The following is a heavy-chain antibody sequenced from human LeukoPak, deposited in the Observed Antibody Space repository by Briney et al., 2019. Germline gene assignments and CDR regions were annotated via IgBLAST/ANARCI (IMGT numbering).Heavy chain of an antibody. J-gene: IGHJ3*02. CDR3: ARARGQWLADAFDI. CDR2: ISYDGSNK. D-gene: IGHD6-19*01. Sequence: GRSLRLSCAASGFTFGSYAMHWVRQAPGKGLEWVAVISYDGSNKYYADSVKGRFTISRDNSKNTLYLQMNSLRAEDTAVYYCARARGQWLADAFDIWGQGTMVTVSS. CDR1: GFTFGSYA. V-gene: IGHV3-30-3*01.